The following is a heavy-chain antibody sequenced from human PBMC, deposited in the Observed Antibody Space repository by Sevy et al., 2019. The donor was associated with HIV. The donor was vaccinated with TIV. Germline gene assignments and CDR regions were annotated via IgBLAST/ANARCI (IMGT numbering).Heavy chain of an antibody. J-gene: IGHJ4*02. CDR3: AATREYYYGNSGYFDY. CDR1: GYTLTKLS. V-gene: IGHV1-24*01. D-gene: IGHD3-22*01. Sequence: ASVKVSCKVSGYTLTKLSMHWVRQAPGKGLEWMGSFDPEDGERIYAQNFQGRVTMSEDTSTDTAYMDRRSLRSDDTAVYFCAATREYYYGNSGYFDYWGQGTLVTVSS. CDR2: FDPEDGER.